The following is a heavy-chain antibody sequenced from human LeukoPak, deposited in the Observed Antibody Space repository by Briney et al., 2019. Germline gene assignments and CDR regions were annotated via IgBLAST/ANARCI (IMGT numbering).Heavy chain of an antibody. J-gene: IGHJ4*02. CDR3: TRSGRGAFFKAYFDY. Sequence: PGGSLRLSCAASGLTFNTYAMHWVRQAPGKGLEWVAVISYDGSKKFYADSVKGRFTISRDKLNDVLYLQMSSLRDDDTGVYYCTRSGRGAFFKAYFDYWGQGTLVTVSS. CDR1: GLTFNTYA. V-gene: IGHV3-30*07. D-gene: IGHD2/OR15-2a*01. CDR2: ISYDGSKK.